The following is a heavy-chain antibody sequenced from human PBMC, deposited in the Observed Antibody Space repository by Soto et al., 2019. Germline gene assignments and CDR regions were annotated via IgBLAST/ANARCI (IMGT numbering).Heavy chain of an antibody. CDR3: AREDCSSTSCYHPPGYFDY. V-gene: IGHV3-7*03. CDR2: IKQDGSEK. CDR1: GFTFSSYW. D-gene: IGHD2-2*01. J-gene: IGHJ4*02. Sequence: GGSLRLSCAASGFTFSSYWMSWVRQAPGKGLEWVANIKQDGSEKYYVDSVKGRFTISRDNAKNSLYLQMNSLRAEDTAVYYCAREDCSSTSCYHPPGYFDYWGQGTLVTSPQ.